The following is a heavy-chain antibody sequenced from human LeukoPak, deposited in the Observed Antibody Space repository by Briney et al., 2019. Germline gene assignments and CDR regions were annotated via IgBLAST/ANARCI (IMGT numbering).Heavy chain of an antibody. CDR2: IWYDGSIK. CDR3: AKADEMNMDY. J-gene: IGHJ4*02. D-gene: IGHD2/OR15-2a*01. V-gene: IGHV3-33*06. CDR1: GFTFSRYG. Sequence: PGGSLRLSCAASGFTFSRYGMHWVRQAPGKGLEWVAVIWYDGSIKYYADSVKGRFTISKDNSKNMLDLQMNSLRAEDTAVYYCAKADEMNMDYWGQGTLVTVSS.